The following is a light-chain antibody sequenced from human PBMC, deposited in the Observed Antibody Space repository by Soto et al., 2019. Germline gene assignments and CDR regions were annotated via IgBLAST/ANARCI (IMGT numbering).Light chain of an antibody. J-gene: IGKJ1*01. Sequence: EIMMTQSPGTLSASPGERATLSCRASQSVSSNLAWYQQKPGQAPRLLIYAVSTRATGIPARFSGSGSGTEFTLTISSLQSEDFAAYYCQQYYKWPLTFGQGTKVEIK. CDR3: QQYYKWPLT. V-gene: IGKV3-15*01. CDR2: AVS. CDR1: QSVSSN.